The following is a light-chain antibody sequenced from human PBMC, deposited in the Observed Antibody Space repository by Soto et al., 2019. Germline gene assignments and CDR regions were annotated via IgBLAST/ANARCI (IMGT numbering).Light chain of an antibody. CDR2: YDS. CDR1: NIGSKS. Sequence: SYELTQPPSVSVAPGKTARITCGGNNIGSKSVHWYQQKPGQAPVLVIYYDSDRPSGIPERFSRSNSGNTATLTISRVEAGDEADYYCQVWDSSSDHPGVVFGGGTKLTVL. CDR3: QVWDSSSDHPGVV. V-gene: IGLV3-21*04. J-gene: IGLJ2*01.